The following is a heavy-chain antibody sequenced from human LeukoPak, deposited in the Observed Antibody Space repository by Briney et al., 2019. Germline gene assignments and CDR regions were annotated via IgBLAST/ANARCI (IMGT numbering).Heavy chain of an antibody. V-gene: IGHV4-39*01. D-gene: IGHD3-3*01. CDR2: IYYSGST. Sequence: SETLSLTCTVSGGSISSSSYYWGWIRQPPGKGLEWIGSIYYSGSTYYNPSLKSRVTISVDTSKNQFSLKLSSVTAADTAVYYCARPTDPYDLLDVWGKGTTVTVSS. J-gene: IGHJ6*04. CDR1: GGSISSSSYY. CDR3: ARPTDPYDLLDV.